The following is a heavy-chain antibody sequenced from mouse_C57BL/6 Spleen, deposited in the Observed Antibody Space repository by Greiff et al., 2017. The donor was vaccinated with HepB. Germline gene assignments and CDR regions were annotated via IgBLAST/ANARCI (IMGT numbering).Heavy chain of an antibody. J-gene: IGHJ3*01. D-gene: IGHD2-1*01. CDR2: INPSSGYT. CDR1: GYTFTSYT. CDR3: ARDYGTFAY. Sequence: QVHVKQSGAELARPGASVKMSCKASGYTFTSYTMHWVKQRPGQGLEWIGYINPSSGYTKYNQKFKDKATLTADKSSSTAYMQLSSLTSEDSAVYYCARDYGTFAYWGQGTLVTVSA. V-gene: IGHV1-4*01.